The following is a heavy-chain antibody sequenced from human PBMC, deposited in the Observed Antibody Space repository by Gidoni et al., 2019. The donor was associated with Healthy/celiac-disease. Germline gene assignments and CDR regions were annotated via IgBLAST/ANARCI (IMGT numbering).Heavy chain of an antibody. Sequence: QLQLQESGPGLVKPSETLSLTCTVSGGSISSSSYYWGWIRQPPGKGLEWIGSIYYSGSTYYNPSLKSRVTISVDTSKNQFSLKLSSVTAADTAVYYCARLPLRGVRRSSGFDPWGQGTLVTVSS. CDR2: IYYSGST. CDR3: ARLPLRGVRRSSGFDP. J-gene: IGHJ5*02. V-gene: IGHV4-39*01. D-gene: IGHD3-10*01. CDR1: GGSISSSSYY.